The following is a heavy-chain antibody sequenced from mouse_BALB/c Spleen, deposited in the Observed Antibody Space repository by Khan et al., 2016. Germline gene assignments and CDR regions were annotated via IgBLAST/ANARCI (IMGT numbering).Heavy chain of an antibody. J-gene: IGHJ2*01. D-gene: IGHD2-1*01. CDR1: GYSITSDYA. V-gene: IGHV3-2*02. CDR2: ISYSGST. CDR3: APSGNYRYFDY. Sequence: EVQLQESGPGLVKPSQSLSLTCTVTGYSITSDYAWNWIRQFPGNKLEWMGYISYSGSTSYNPSLKSRISITRDTSKNQFFLQLNSVTTEDTATYYCAPSGNYRYFDYWGQGTTPTVSS.